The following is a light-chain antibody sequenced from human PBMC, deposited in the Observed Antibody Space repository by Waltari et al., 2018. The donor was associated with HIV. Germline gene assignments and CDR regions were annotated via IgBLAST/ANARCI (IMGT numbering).Light chain of an antibody. V-gene: IGKV3-15*01. CDR1: QSIGRD. CDR3: QQFNNRTPWT. Sequence: EIVMTQSPATLSVSPGERATLSCRDSQSIGRDLAWYQQKPGQAPRLLFYGASARATGVPARFSGSGSGTEFTLIISSLQSEDFAVYYCQQFNNRTPWTFGRGTRVEI. CDR2: GAS. J-gene: IGKJ1*01.